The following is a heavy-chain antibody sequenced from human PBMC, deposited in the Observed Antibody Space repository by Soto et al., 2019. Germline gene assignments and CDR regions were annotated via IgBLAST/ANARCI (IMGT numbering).Heavy chain of an antibody. V-gene: IGHV3-23*01. J-gene: IGHJ4*02. CDR1: GFTFSGYA. CDR2: ISDDGVGT. D-gene: IGHD3-10*01. CDR3: AKFKAGTYEKYHCAY. Sequence: EVQLLESGGGLVQPGGSLRLSCAASGFTFSGYAMSWVRQASGKGLEWVAGISDDGVGTYYADSVKGRFSISRDNSKNTLYLQMSGLRAEDTALYYCAKFKAGTYEKYHCAYWGQGTLVTVSS.